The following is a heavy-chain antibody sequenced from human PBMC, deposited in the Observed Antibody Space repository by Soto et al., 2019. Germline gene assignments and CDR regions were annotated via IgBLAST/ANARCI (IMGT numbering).Heavy chain of an antibody. D-gene: IGHD1-1*01. V-gene: IGHV3-7*03. CDR1: GFTFSGYW. J-gene: IGHJ5*02. CDR2: IKQDGSEE. Sequence: PGGSLRLSCAASGFTFSGYWMTWVRQAPGKGLEWVANIKQDGSEEYYVDSVKGRFTISRDNAKNSVYLQMNSLRAEDTAVYYCARDPGPRTDRIRGLGWFDPWGQGTLVTVSS. CDR3: ARDPGPRTDRIRGLGWFDP.